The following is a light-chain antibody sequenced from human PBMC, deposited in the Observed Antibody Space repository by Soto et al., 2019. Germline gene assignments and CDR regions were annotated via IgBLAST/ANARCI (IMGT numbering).Light chain of an antibody. CDR1: SNDVGGYNF. V-gene: IGLV2-14*01. Sequence: QSALTQPASVSGSPGQSITISCTGTSNDVGGYNFVSWYRQHPGRAPKVLISEVSNRPSGVPIRFSGSKSGNTASLPISGLQADDEADYYCTSPSNNSPLPYVFGTGTKLTVL. CDR3: TSPSNNSPLPYV. J-gene: IGLJ1*01. CDR2: EVS.